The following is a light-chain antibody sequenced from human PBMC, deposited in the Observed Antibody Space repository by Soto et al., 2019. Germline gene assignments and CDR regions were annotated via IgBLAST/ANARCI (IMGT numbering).Light chain of an antibody. CDR2: QAS. Sequence: DIQITQSPSTLSASVGDRVTITCRASEFISKWLAWYQQKPGTAPKLLIYQASSLESGVPSRFSGSGSGTEFTLTITSLQPDDFATSYCQHYNSYLETFGQGTKVEIK. CDR1: EFISKW. CDR3: QHYNSYLET. J-gene: IGKJ1*01. V-gene: IGKV1-5*03.